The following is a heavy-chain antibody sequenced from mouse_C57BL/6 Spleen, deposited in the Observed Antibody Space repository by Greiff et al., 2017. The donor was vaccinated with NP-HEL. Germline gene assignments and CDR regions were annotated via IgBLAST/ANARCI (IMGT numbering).Heavy chain of an antibody. J-gene: IGHJ2*01. V-gene: IGHV1-81*01. CDR2: IYPRSGNT. Sequence: VQLQQSGAELARPGASVKLSCKASGYTFTSYGISWVKQRTGQGLEWIGEIYPRSGNTYYNEKFKGKATLTADKSSSTAYMELRSLTSEDSAVYFCAKYLCITAVVAPDYWGKSTTLTVAS. CDR3: AKYLCITAVVAPDY. CDR1: GYTFTSYG. D-gene: IGHD1-1*01.